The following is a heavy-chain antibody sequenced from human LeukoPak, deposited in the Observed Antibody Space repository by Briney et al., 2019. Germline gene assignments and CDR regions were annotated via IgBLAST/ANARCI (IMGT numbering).Heavy chain of an antibody. CDR2: IQKDGSAE. V-gene: IGHV3-30*02. CDR3: ARGSGTVSSWYVGFDY. J-gene: IGHJ4*02. Sequence: GGSLRLSCAASGFTFSSYVMHWVRQAPGKGLEWVALIQKDGSAEHYADSVKVRFTISRDNSKNTLYLQMNSLRAEDTAVYYCARGSGTVSSWYVGFDYWGQGTLVTVSS. CDR1: GFTFSSYV. D-gene: IGHD6-13*01.